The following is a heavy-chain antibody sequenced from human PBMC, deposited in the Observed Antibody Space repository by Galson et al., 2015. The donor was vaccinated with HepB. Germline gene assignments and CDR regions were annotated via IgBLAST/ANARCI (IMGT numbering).Heavy chain of an antibody. CDR1: GYTFTGHY. Sequence: SVKVSCKASGYTFTGHYMHWVRQAPGQGPEWMGWINPNSGATSYAQKFQGRVTMTRDTSISTAYMELRRLTSDDTAVYYCARKDIVDVVTATDNWFNPWGRGARVTVSS. CDR2: INPNSGAT. D-gene: IGHD2-15*01. J-gene: IGHJ5*02. CDR3: ARKDIVDVVTATDNWFNP. V-gene: IGHV1-2*02.